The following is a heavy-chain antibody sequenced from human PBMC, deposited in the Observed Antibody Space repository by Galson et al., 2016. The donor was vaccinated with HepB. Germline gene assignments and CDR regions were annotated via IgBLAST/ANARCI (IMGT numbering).Heavy chain of an antibody. CDR3: AREEERQLVRRFDP. CDR2: IYHTGTT. CDR1: GGSISSSNW. D-gene: IGHD6-13*01. Sequence: SETLSLTCAVSGGSISSSNWWTWVRQPPGKGLEWIGEIYHTGTTNYNPSLTSRVTISLDTSKNQFSLKLRSVTAADTAVYYCAREEERQLVRRFDPWGQGTLVTVSS. J-gene: IGHJ5*02. V-gene: IGHV4-4*02.